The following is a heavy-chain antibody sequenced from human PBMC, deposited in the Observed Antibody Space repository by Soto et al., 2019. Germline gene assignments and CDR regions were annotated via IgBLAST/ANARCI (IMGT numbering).Heavy chain of an antibody. D-gene: IGHD6-13*01. V-gene: IGHV3-30*18. CDR2: VSYDVNHK. Sequence: QVQLEESRGGVIQPGTPLSLSCGSSGFTFRSFGMYWVRQAPGKGLEWVAVVSYDVNHKYYADSVKGRFTVSRDNAKNMLYLQMNSLRGEDTAVYYCAKDVGQQLVLNYGMDVWGQGTTVTVSS. CDR3: AKDVGQQLVLNYGMDV. CDR1: GFTFRSFG. J-gene: IGHJ6*02.